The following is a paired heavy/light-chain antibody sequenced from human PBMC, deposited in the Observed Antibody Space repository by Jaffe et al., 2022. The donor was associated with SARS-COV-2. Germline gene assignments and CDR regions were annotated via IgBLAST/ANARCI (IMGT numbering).Heavy chain of an antibody. D-gene: IGHD1-26*01. V-gene: IGHV4-39*02. CDR1: GGSISSSNYY. CDR2: VYYSGST. J-gene: IGHJ4*02. Sequence: QLRLQESGPGLVKPSETLSLTCTVSGGSISSSNYYWGWIRQPPGKGLEWIGSVYYSGSTYYNPSLKSRVTISVDTSKNHFSLKLTSVTAADTAVYYCASLGLQTTSGSYIDYWGQGTLVTVSS. CDR3: ASLGLQTTSGSYIDY.
Light chain of an antibody. CDR3: QQYYSSPLT. V-gene: IGKV4-1*01. Sequence: DIVMTQSPDSLAVSLGERATINCKSSQSVLYSSNNRTYLAWYQQKLGQPPKLLIYWASTRESGVPDRFSGSGSGTDFTLTISSLQAEDVAVYYCQQYYSSPLTFGGGTKVEIK. J-gene: IGKJ4*01. CDR2: WAS. CDR1: QSVLYSSNNRTY.